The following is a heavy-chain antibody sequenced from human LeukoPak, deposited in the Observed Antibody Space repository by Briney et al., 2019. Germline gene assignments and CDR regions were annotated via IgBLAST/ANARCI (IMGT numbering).Heavy chain of an antibody. CDR1: GFTFSSYG. CDR2: IWYDGSNK. D-gene: IGHD3-9*01. CDR3: AREAVDNDNVNYFDH. Sequence: GGSLRLSCAASGFTFSSYGMHWVRQAPGKGLEWVAVIWYDGSNKYYADSVKGRFTISRDNSKNTLYLQMNSLRGEDTAVYHCAREAVDNDNVNYFDHWGQGTLVTVSS. V-gene: IGHV3-33*01. J-gene: IGHJ4*02.